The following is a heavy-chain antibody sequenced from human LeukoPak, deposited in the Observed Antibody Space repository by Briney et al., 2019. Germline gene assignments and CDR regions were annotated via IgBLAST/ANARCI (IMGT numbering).Heavy chain of an antibody. CDR3: ARARDYSNYLDY. CDR1: GGSISSSNW. J-gene: IGHJ4*02. V-gene: IGHV4-4*02. Sequence: PSETLSLTCAVSGGSISSSNWWSWVRQPPGKGLEWIGEIYHSGSTNYNPSLKSRVTISLDTSKNQFSLKLSSVTAADTAVYYCARARDYSNYLDYWGQGTLVTVSS. CDR2: IYHSGST. D-gene: IGHD4-11*01.